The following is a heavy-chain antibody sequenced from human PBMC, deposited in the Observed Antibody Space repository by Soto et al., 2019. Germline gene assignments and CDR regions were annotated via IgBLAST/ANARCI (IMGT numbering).Heavy chain of an antibody. CDR3: AREIVTAGGNNYFDP. Sequence: SETLSLTCGVSGGTVASSHWWSWVRQSPGRGLEWIGNVYHTGDTNFNPSLQSRVTFSVDKSNNQFSLRLTSVTAADTAVYFCAREIVTAGGNNYFDPWGPGTMVTVYS. J-gene: IGHJ5*02. D-gene: IGHD2-21*02. CDR2: VYHTGDT. V-gene: IGHV4-4*02. CDR1: GGTVASSHW.